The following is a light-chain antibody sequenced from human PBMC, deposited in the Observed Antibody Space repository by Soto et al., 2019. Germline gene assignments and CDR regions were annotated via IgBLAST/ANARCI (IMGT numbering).Light chain of an antibody. CDR2: GAS. CDR1: QSISHT. Sequence: IAMTQSPATLSLSPGARATLSCRASQSISHTFAWFQQKPGQVPRLLIYGASNMATGFSARYSGRCARTEFTPTSSRLQSEYFTYYCRLQYHYWWTFGQGTKVDIK. V-gene: IGKV3-15*01. J-gene: IGKJ1*01. CDR3: LQYHYWWT.